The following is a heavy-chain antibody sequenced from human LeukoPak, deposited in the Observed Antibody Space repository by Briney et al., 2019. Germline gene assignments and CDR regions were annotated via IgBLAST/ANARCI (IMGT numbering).Heavy chain of an antibody. V-gene: IGHV4-39*01. CDR2: FSFSGST. D-gene: IGHD6-13*01. CDR3: ARGPAAGIDTGHYDY. J-gene: IGHJ4*02. Sequence: SETLALTCTVSGDSISSSTYFWGWIRQPPGKGLEWIGSFSFSGSTYCNPSLKSRVTISVDTSKNQFSLKLSSVTAADTAVYYCARGPAAGIDTGHYDYWGQGTLVTVSS. CDR1: GDSISSSTYF.